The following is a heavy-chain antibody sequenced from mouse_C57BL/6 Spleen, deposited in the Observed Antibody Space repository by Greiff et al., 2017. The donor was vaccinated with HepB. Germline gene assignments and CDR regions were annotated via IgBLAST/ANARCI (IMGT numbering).Heavy chain of an antibody. CDR3: ARDDYDLGYFDV. V-gene: IGHV1-64*01. CDR2: IHPNSGST. J-gene: IGHJ1*03. Sequence: QVQLKQPGAELVKPGASVKLSCKASGYTFTSYWMHWVKQRPGQGLEWIGMIHPNSGSTNYNEKFKSKATLTVDKSSSTAYMQLSSLTSEDSAVYYCARDDYDLGYFDVWGTGTTVTVSS. D-gene: IGHD2-4*01. CDR1: GYTFTSYW.